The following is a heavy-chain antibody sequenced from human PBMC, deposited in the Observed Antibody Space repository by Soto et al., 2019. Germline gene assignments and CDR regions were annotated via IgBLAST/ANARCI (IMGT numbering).Heavy chain of an antibody. CDR3: ARWGITMVRDYSMDV. Sequence: SETLSLTCTASGGSISSYYWSWIRQPPGKGLEWIGYIYYSGSTNYNPSLKSRVTISVDTSKNQFSLKLSSVTAADTAVYYCARWGITMVRDYSMDVWGQGTTVTVSS. V-gene: IGHV4-59*01. D-gene: IGHD3-10*01. CDR2: IYYSGST. J-gene: IGHJ6*02. CDR1: GGSISSYY.